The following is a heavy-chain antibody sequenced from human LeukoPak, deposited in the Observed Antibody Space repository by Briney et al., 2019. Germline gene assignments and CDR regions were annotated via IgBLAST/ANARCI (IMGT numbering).Heavy chain of an antibody. CDR2: IYYSGSS. CDR1: GGSISSYY. V-gene: IGHV4-59*01. CDR3: ARVSIYWSSTSCYEDAFDI. J-gene: IGHJ3*02. Sequence: SETLSLTCTVSGGSISSYYWSWIRQPPGKGLEWIGYIYYSGSSNYNPSLTSRVTISLDTSKNQFSLKLSAVTAADTAVYYCARVSIYWSSTSCYEDAFDIWGQARMVTVCS. D-gene: IGHD2-2*01.